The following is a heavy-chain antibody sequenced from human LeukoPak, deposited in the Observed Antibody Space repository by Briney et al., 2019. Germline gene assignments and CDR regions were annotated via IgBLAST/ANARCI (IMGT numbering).Heavy chain of an antibody. J-gene: IGHJ4*01. CDR3: ARDGTAAGLYFDL. D-gene: IGHD6-13*01. V-gene: IGHV3-7*01. CDR2: IRQDGSEK. CDR1: GFTFTDYW. Sequence: GGSLRLSCEVSGFTFTDYWMNWVRQAPGKGSEWVASIRQDGSEKTYVDSVKGRFTISRDNTKNSLSSQLNGLRAEDTAVYYCARDGTAAGLYFDLWGQGTLVTVSS.